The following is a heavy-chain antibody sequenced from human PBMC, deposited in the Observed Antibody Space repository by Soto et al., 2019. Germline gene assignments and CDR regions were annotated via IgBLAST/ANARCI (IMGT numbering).Heavy chain of an antibody. D-gene: IGHD2-15*01. J-gene: IGHJ5*02. CDR1: GYSFTSYW. V-gene: IGHV5-51*01. CDR2: IYPGDSDT. CDR3: ARRPRDCGGGSCYAFDP. Sequence: GESLKISCKGSGYSFTSYWIGWVRQMPGKGLEWMGIIYPGDSDTRYSPSFQGQVTISADKSISTAYLQWSSLKASDTAMYYCARRPRDCGGGSCYAFDPWGQGTLVTVSS.